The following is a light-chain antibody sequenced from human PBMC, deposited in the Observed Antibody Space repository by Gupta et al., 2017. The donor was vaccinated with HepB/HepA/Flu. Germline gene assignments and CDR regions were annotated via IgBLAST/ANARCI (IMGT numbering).Light chain of an antibody. J-gene: IGKJ1*01. CDR2: GAS. V-gene: IGKV3-20*01. CDR3: QQYGGAPRT. Sequence: EIVLMQSPGPLSLSPGERATLSCRATQSVTTNLAWYQQKPGQAPRLLIYGASNRAAGVPDRFSGSGSGTDFILTISRLEPEDFAVYYCQQYGGAPRTFGQGTKVEIK. CDR1: QSVTTN.